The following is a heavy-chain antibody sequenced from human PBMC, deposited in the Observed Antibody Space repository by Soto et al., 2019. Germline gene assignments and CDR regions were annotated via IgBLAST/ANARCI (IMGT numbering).Heavy chain of an antibody. V-gene: IGHV3-33*01. D-gene: IGHD1-26*01. CDR1: GFTFSGLR. CDR2: IRYDGSNI. Sequence: QVQLVESGGGVVQPGRSLRLSCAASGFTFSGLRMHWVRQAPRKGLEWVAVIRYDGSNIYYADAVKGLFTISRDNSKDTLYLQMNSLRADDTAVYYCARDGVGHTTFFGYFDYWGQGTLVTVSS. J-gene: IGHJ4*02. CDR3: ARDGVGHTTFFGYFDY.